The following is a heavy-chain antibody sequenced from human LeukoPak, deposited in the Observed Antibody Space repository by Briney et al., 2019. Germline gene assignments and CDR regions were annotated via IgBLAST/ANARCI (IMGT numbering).Heavy chain of an antibody. V-gene: IGHV3-23*01. D-gene: IGHD3-22*01. CDR1: GFTFSNFA. Sequence: PGGSLGLSCVASGFTFSNFAMSWVRQVPGKGLEWVSTISSFVGSTYYADSVKGRFTISRDNSKNTVYLQMNSLRDEDTAIYYCAKQPRSSSYYWGQGTLVTVSS. J-gene: IGHJ4*02. CDR2: ISSFVGST. CDR3: AKQPRSSSYY.